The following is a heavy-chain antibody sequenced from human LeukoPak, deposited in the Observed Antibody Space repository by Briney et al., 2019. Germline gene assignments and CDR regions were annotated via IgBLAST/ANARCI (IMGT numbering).Heavy chain of an antibody. D-gene: IGHD6-13*01. CDR1: GLSISNTNHY. V-gene: IGHV4-39*01. CDR2: IYSDGTT. J-gene: IGHJ4*02. CDR3: ARRGSSSWYYFDY. Sequence: KSSETLSLTCSVSGLSISNTNHYWGWIRQPPGKGLEWLGNIYSDGTTYYTPSLKSRVTISLDTSNNQFSLKLSSVTAADTAVYYCARRGSSSWYYFDYWGQGTLVTVSS.